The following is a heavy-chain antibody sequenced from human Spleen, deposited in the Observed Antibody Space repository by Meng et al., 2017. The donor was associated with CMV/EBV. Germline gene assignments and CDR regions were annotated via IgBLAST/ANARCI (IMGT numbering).Heavy chain of an antibody. CDR1: GFTLNTFE. CDR2: ITSSGRTI. V-gene: IGHV3-48*03. CDR3: ARETSYNFDY. J-gene: IGHJ4*02. Sequence: GESLKISCTASGFTLNTFEMHWVRQAPGKGLEWLSYITSSGRTIYYADSAKGRFTISRDSSKDTLYLQMNSLRAEDTAVYYCARETSYNFDYWGQGTLVTVSS.